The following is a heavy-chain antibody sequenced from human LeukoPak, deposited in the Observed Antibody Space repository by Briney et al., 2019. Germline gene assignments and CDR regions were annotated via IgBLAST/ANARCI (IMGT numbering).Heavy chain of an antibody. Sequence: GGSLRLSCAASGFTFSSYGMSWVRQAPGKGLEWVSTISGRRDSTSYADSVKGRFTISRDNSKNTLYLQMNSLRAEDTAVYYCARGFLWYYDYVWGSYPIGGYFDYWGQGTLVTVSS. V-gene: IGHV3-23*01. CDR3: ARGFLWYYDYVWGSYPIGGYFDY. D-gene: IGHD3-16*02. J-gene: IGHJ4*02. CDR2: ISGRRDST. CDR1: GFTFSSYG.